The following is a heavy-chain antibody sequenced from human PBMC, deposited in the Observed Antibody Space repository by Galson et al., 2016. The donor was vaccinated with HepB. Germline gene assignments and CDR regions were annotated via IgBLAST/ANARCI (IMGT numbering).Heavy chain of an antibody. J-gene: IGHJ4*02. CDR1: GFTLRKYA. D-gene: IGHD3-10*02. CDR2: ITDSGGST. CDR3: ARVFGGDINGHRFDL. V-gene: IGHV3-23*01. Sequence: SLRLSCAASGFTLRKYAMSWVRQAPGKGLECVSVITDSGGSTIYADSVKGRFTISRDNSKNTLYLQMKSLRADDTAIYYCARVFGGDINGHRFDLWGQGTLVTVSS.